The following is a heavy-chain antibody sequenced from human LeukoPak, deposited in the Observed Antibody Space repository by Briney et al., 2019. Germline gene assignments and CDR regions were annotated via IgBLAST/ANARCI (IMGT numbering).Heavy chain of an antibody. Sequence: PRRSLRLSCAASGFTFSSYGMHWVRQAPGKGLEWVAVISYDGSDKYFADSVKGRFTISRDNSKNTLYLQMNSLRAGDTAVYYCAKWERREYWFDPWGQGTLVTVSS. V-gene: IGHV3-30*18. CDR3: AKWERREYWFDP. J-gene: IGHJ5*02. D-gene: IGHD1-1*01. CDR2: ISYDGSDK. CDR1: GFTFSSYG.